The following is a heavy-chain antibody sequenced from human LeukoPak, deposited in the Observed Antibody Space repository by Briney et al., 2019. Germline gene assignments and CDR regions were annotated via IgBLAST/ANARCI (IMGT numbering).Heavy chain of an antibody. CDR3: ARENGYSYGYYFDY. J-gene: IGHJ4*02. CDR2: IYTSGST. CDR1: GYSISSGYY. D-gene: IGHD5-18*01. V-gene: IGHV4-4*07. Sequence: PSETLSLTCAVSGYSISSGYYWSWIRQPAGKGLEWIGRIYTSGSTNYNPSLKSRVTMSVDTSQNQFSLRLSSVTAADTAVYYCARENGYSYGYYFDYWGQGTLVTVSS.